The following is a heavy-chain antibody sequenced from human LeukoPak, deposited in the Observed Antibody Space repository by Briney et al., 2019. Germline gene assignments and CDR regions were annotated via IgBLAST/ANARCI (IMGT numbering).Heavy chain of an antibody. Sequence: PGRSLRLSCAASGFTFSSYGMHWVRQAPGKGLEWVAVIWYDGSNKYYADSVKGRFTISRDNSKNTLYLQMNSLRAEDTAVYYCAREGYCSSTSCPHNWFDPWGQGTLVTVSS. CDR2: IWYDGSNK. J-gene: IGHJ5*02. V-gene: IGHV3-33*01. D-gene: IGHD2-2*01. CDR1: GFTFSSYG. CDR3: AREGYCSSTSCPHNWFDP.